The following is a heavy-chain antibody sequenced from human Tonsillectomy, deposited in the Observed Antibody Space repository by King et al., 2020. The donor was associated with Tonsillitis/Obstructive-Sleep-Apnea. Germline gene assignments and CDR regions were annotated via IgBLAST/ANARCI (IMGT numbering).Heavy chain of an antibody. CDR1: GFTVSSNY. V-gene: IGHV3-53*01. J-gene: IGHJ4*02. D-gene: IGHD4-17*01. Sequence: VQLVESGGGLIQPGGSLRLSCAASGFTVSSNYMSWVRQAPGKGLEWVSVIYSGGSTYYADSVKGRFTISKDNSKNTLYLQMNSLRAEDTAVYYCALSTVTTAWFDYWGQGTLVTVSS. CDR3: ALSTVTTAWFDY. CDR2: IYSGGST.